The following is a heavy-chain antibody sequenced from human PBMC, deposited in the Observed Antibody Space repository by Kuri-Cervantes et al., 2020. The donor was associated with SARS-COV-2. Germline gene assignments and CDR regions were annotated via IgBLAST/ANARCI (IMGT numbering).Heavy chain of an antibody. V-gene: IGHV1-8*03. CDR1: GYTFTSYD. CDR3: ARGGRILWSENYYYYYMDV. CDR2: MNPNSGNT. D-gene: IGHD2-21*01. Sequence: ASVKVSCKASGYTFTSYDINWVRQATGQGLEWMGWMNPNSGNTGYAQKFQGRVTITRNTSISTAYMELSRLRSNDTAVYYCARGGRILWSENYYYYYMDVWGKGTTVTVSS. J-gene: IGHJ6*03.